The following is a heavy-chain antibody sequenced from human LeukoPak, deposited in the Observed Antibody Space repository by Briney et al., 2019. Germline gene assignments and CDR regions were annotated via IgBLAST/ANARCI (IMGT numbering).Heavy chain of an antibody. CDR1: GGSFSGYY. Sequence: SETLSPTCAVYGGSFSGYYWSWIRQPPGKGLEWIGEINHSGSTNYNPSLKSRVTISVDTSKNQFSLKLSSVTAADTAVYYCARQPSGWYTGYYYYMDVWGKGTTVTISS. CDR3: ARQPSGWYTGYYYYMDV. J-gene: IGHJ6*03. V-gene: IGHV4-34*01. CDR2: INHSGST. D-gene: IGHD6-19*01.